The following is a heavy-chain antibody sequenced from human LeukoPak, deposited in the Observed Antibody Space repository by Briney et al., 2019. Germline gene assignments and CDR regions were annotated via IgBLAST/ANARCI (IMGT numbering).Heavy chain of an antibody. D-gene: IGHD3-3*01. J-gene: IGHJ4*02. V-gene: IGHV3-30*02. Sequence: GGSLRLSCAASGFTFSNYAVNWVRQAPGEGLEWVAFIRYDGSDNHYAESVKGRFTISRDNSKNTLYLQMNSLRAEDTAVYYCAKALEVFWSGYYNPFDYWGRGTLVTVSS. CDR1: GFTFSNYA. CDR2: IRYDGSDN. CDR3: AKALEVFWSGYYNPFDY.